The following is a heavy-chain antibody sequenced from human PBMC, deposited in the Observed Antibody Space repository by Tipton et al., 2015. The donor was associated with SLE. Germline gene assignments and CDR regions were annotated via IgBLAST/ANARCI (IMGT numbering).Heavy chain of an antibody. D-gene: IGHD6-13*01. J-gene: IGHJ3*02. CDR1: GFTFSSYW. CDR2: IKQDGSEK. CDR3: AREGSSSRGAFDI. V-gene: IGHV3-7*01. Sequence: SLRLSCAASGFTFSSYWMSWVRQAPGKGLEWVANIKQDGSEKYYVDSVKGRFTISRDNAKNSLYLQMNSLRAEDTAVYYCAREGSSSRGAFDIWGQGTMVTVSS.